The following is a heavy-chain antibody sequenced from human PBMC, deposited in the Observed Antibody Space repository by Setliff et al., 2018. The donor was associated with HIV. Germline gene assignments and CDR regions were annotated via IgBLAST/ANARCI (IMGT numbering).Heavy chain of an antibody. Sequence: WASVKVSCKASGYTFTSYYMHWVRQAPGQGLEWMGIINPSGGSTSYAQKFQGRVTMTRDTSTSTVYMELSSLRSEDTAVYRCARDGYSGGWAEYTFDYWSQGSLVTVSS. V-gene: IGHV1-46*01. J-gene: IGHJ4*02. CDR2: INPSGGST. CDR3: ARDGYSGGWAEYTFDY. D-gene: IGHD6-19*01. CDR1: GYTFTSYY.